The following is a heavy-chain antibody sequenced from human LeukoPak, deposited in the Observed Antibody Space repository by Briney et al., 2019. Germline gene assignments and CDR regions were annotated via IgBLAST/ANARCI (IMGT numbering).Heavy chain of an antibody. CDR2: INTNTGNP. CDR1: GYTFTSYA. D-gene: IGHD6-19*01. CDR3: ARDLYSSGLPKIGY. V-gene: IGHV7-4-1*02. Sequence: GASVKVSCKASGYTFTSYAMNWVRQAPGQGLEWMGWINTNTGNPTYAQGFTGRFVSSLDTSVSTAYLQISSLKAEDTAVYYCARDLYSSGLPKIGYWGQGTLVTVSS. J-gene: IGHJ4*02.